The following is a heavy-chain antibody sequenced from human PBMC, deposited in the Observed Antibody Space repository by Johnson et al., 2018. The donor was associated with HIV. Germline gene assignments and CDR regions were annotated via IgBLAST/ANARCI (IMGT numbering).Heavy chain of an antibody. CDR2: IKCDGSEK. Sequence: VQLVESGGGVVQPGGSLRLSCAASGFTFSSSWMHWVCQAPEKGLEWVADIKCDGSEKYYVDSVKGRFTISRDNAKNSLYLQMNSLRVEDTAVYYCARGPPLGDAFDIWGQGTMVIVSS. V-gene: IGHV3-52*01. J-gene: IGHJ3*02. CDR1: GFTFSSSW. CDR3: ARGPPLGDAFDI. D-gene: IGHD7-27*01.